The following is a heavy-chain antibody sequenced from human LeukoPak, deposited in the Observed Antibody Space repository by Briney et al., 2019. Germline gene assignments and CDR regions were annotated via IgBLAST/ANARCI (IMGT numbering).Heavy chain of an antibody. CDR3: ARGKITMIVGPFDY. CDR2: ISSSSSFI. V-gene: IGHV3-21*01. CDR1: GFTFSSYT. Sequence: GGSLRLSCAASGFTFSSYTMNWVRQAPGKGLEWVSSISSSSSFIYYADSVKGRFTISRDNARNSLYLQMNSLRAEDTAVYYCARGKITMIVGPFDYWGQGTLVTVSS. D-gene: IGHD3-22*01. J-gene: IGHJ4*02.